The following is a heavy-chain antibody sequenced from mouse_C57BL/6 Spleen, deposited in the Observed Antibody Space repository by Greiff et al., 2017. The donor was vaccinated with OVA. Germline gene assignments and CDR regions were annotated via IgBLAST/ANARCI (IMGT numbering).Heavy chain of an antibody. J-gene: IGHJ3*01. CDR3: ARDGDGSSYDWFAY. CDR2: IYPSDSET. V-gene: IGHV1-61*01. Sequence: VQLQQSGAELVRPGSSVKLSCKASGYTFTSYWMDWVKQRPGQGLEWIGNIYPSDSETHYNQKFKDKATLTVDKSSSTAYMQLSSLTSEDSAVYYCARDGDGSSYDWFAYWGQGTLVTVSA. D-gene: IGHD1-1*01. CDR1: GYTFTSYW.